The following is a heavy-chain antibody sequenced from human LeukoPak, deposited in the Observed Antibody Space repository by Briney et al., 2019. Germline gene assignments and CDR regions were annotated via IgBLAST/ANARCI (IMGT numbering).Heavy chain of an antibody. J-gene: IGHJ4*02. CDR2: INPNSGGT. D-gene: IGHD4-23*01. CDR3: ARDPPYGGEFDY. CDR1: GYTFTGYY. V-gene: IGHV1-2*02. Sequence: ASVKVSCKASGYTFTGYYMHWVRQAPGQGLEWMGWINPNSGGTNYAQEFQGRVTMTRDTSISTAYMELSRLRSDDTAVYYCARDPPYGGEFDYWGQGTLVTVSS.